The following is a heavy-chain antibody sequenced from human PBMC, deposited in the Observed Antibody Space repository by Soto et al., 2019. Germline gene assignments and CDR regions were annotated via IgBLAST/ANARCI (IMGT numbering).Heavy chain of an antibody. CDR2: IYYSGTT. D-gene: IGHD3-10*01. Sequence: PSETLSLTCTVSGGSISSYYWSWIRQPPGKGLEWIGYIYYSGTTNYNPSLKSRVTISLGTSKNQFSLKLSSVTAADTAVYFCARAMVLHFHYWYFDLWGRGALVTVSS. J-gene: IGHJ2*01. CDR3: ARAMVLHFHYWYFDL. V-gene: IGHV4-59*01. CDR1: GGSISSYY.